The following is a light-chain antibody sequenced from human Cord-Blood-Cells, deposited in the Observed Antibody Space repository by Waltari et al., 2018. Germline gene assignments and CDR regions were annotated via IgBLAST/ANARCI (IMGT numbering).Light chain of an antibody. CDR2: CAS. J-gene: IGKJ2*01. CDR1: QSVSSSY. Sequence: EIVLTQSPGTLSLSPGERATLSCRASQSVSSSYLAWYQQKPGQAPGLLIYCASSRAARLPDRFSGSGAGTDFTRTISRLEPQDFAVYYCQPYGSSPPYTFGQGTKLEIK. V-gene: IGKV3-20*01. CDR3: QPYGSSPPYT.